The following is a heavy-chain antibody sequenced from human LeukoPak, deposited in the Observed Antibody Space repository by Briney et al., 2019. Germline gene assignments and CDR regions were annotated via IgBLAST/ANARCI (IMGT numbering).Heavy chain of an antibody. CDR2: IKQDGSEK. Sequence: GGSLRLSCAASGFTFSSYWMSWVRQAPGKGLEWVANIKQDGSEKYYVDSVKGRFTISRDNAKNSLYLQMNSLRAEDTAVYYCARDLLLAHLGSSGWGQFDYWGQGTLVTVSS. D-gene: IGHD6-19*01. CDR3: ARDLLLAHLGSSGWGQFDY. CDR1: GFTFSSYW. V-gene: IGHV3-7*01. J-gene: IGHJ4*02.